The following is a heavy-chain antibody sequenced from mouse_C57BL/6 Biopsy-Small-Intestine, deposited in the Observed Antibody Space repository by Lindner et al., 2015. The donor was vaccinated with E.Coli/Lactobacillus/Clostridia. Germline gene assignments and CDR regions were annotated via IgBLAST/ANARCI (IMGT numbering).Heavy chain of an antibody. CDR1: GFTFTTSA. J-gene: IGHJ1*01. D-gene: IGHD1-1*02. CDR2: IVVDSGET. Sequence: SVKVSCKASGFTFTTSAVQWVRQARGQRPEWIGWIVVDSGETHYPQKFQGRVIITRDLSTSTAYMELSSLTSEDTAVYYCAAGAAAHGDYGIVHTPMSDCWGRGTLVTVSS. V-gene: IGHV1S46*01. CDR3: AAGAAAHGDYGIVHTPMSDC.